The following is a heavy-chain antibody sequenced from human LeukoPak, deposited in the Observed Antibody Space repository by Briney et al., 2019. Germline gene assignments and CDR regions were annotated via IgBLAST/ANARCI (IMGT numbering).Heavy chain of an antibody. D-gene: IGHD3-3*01. V-gene: IGHV3-21*01. CDR2: ISSSSSYI. CDR3: ARDPYYDFWSGYYPFDY. J-gene: IGHJ4*02. CDR1: GFTFSSYS. Sequence: PGGSLRLSCAASGFTFSSYSMNWVRQAPGKGLEWVSSISSSSSYIYYADSVKGRFTISRDNAKNSLYLQMNSLRAEDTAVYYCARDPYYDFWSGYYPFDYWGQGTLVTVSS.